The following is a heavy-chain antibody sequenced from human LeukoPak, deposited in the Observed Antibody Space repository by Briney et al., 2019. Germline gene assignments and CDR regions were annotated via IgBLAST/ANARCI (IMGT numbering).Heavy chain of an antibody. V-gene: IGHV3-7*03. Sequence: PGGSLRLSCAASGFTFSRYWMSWVRQAPRKGLEWVAHIKQDGSEKYYVDSVKGRFTISRDNAKNSLFLQMNSLRAEDTAVYYCARDKGDYDTSGSLFVFGGQGTLVTVSS. CDR3: ARDKGDYDTSGSLFVF. J-gene: IGHJ4*02. CDR1: GFTFSRYW. CDR2: IKQDGSEK. D-gene: IGHD3-22*01.